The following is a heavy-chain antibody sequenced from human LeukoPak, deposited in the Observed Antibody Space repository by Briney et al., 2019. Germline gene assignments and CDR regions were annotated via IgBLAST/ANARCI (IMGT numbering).Heavy chain of an antibody. CDR2: IWYDGSNK. J-gene: IGHJ4*02. D-gene: IGHD1-26*01. CDR3: ARALWDYFDY. CDR1: GFTSSSYG. Sequence: GRSLRLSCAASGFTSSSYGMHWVRQAPGKGLEWVAVIWYDGSNKYYADSVKGRFTTSRDNSKNTLYLQMNSLRAEDTAVYYCARALWDYFDYWGQGTLVTVSS. V-gene: IGHV3-33*01.